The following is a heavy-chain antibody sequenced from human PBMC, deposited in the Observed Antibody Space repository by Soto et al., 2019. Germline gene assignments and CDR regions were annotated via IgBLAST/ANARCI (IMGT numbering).Heavy chain of an antibody. CDR3: AKDAIAVAAHFDY. Sequence: GGSLRLSCAASVFIFSDYGIHWVRQAPGKGLEWVAVISHDGSKKYYADSVKGRFTISRDNSKNTLYLQMNTLRAEDTAVYYCAKDAIAVAAHFDYWGQGALVTVSS. J-gene: IGHJ4*02. CDR1: VFIFSDYG. CDR2: ISHDGSKK. D-gene: IGHD6-19*01. V-gene: IGHV3-30*18.